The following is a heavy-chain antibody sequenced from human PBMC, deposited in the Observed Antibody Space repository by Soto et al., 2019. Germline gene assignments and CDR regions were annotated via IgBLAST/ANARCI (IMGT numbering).Heavy chain of an antibody. J-gene: IGHJ4*02. Sequence: ASVKVSCKASGYTFTSYYMHWVRQAPGQGLEWMGIINPSGGSTSYAQKFQGRVTMTRDTSTSTVYMELSSLRSEDTAVYYCARDPPTITIFGVVIIGPLDDWGQGTLVTVAS. CDR3: ARDPPTITIFGVVIIGPLDD. CDR1: GYTFTSYY. D-gene: IGHD3-3*01. V-gene: IGHV1-46*01. CDR2: INPSGGST.